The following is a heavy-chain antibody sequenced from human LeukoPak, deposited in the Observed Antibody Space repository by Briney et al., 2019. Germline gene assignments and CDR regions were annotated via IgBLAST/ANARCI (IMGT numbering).Heavy chain of an antibody. CDR1: EFTFSSYS. J-gene: IGHJ4*02. Sequence: GGSLRLSCAASEFTFSSYSMNWVRQAPGKGLEWVSYISSSSSTIYYADSVKGRFTISRDNAKNSLYLQMNSLRADDTAVYYCARGGGTYSGDYWGQGTLVTVSS. V-gene: IGHV3-48*01. D-gene: IGHD2-15*01. CDR3: ARGGGTYSGDY. CDR2: ISSSSSTI.